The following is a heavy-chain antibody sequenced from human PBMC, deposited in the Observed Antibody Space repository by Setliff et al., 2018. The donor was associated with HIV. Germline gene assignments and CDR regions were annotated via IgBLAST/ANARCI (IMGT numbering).Heavy chain of an antibody. Sequence: SETLSLTCAVSGGPLNSRNWWSWVRQPPGKGLEWIGEVFHSGSANSNASLRSRVMISVDTSKNHVSLKLSSVTAADTAVYYCARHNCGTTACYGVVVWGQGTMVTVS. CDR2: VFHSGSA. CDR3: ARHNCGTTACYGVVV. V-gene: IGHV4-4*02. J-gene: IGHJ3*01. D-gene: IGHD2-2*01. CDR1: GGPLNSRNW.